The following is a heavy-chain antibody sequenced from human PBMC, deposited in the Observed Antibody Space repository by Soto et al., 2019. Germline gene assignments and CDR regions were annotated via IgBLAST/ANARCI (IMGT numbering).Heavy chain of an antibody. V-gene: IGHV3-23*01. D-gene: IGHD2-15*01. CDR3: VRALGSSCYSASHY. Sequence: GGSLRLSCAASGFTFNNYAMSWVRQAPGKGLEWVSVITGSGDNTYYTDSVKGRFTISRDNSKNTLYLQMDSLRGEDTAVYYCVRALGSSCYSASHYWGQGTLVTVSS. J-gene: IGHJ4*02. CDR1: GFTFNNYA. CDR2: ITGSGDNT.